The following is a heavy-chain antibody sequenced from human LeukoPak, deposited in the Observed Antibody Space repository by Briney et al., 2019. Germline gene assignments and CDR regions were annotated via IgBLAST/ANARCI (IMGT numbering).Heavy chain of an antibody. V-gene: IGHV3-7*03. J-gene: IGHJ6*04. CDR2: IKQDGSEK. Sequence: GGSLRLSCAASGFTFSSYWMSWVRQAPGKGLEWVANIKQDGSEKYCVDSVKGRFTISRDNAKNSLYLQMNSLRAEDTAVYYCARYCSGGSCTYYYYGMDVWGKGTTVTVSS. D-gene: IGHD2-15*01. CDR1: GFTFSSYW. CDR3: ARYCSGGSCTYYYYGMDV.